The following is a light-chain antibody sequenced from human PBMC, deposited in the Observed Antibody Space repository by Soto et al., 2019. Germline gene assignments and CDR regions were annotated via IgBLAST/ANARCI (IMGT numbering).Light chain of an antibody. J-gene: IGLJ2*01. V-gene: IGLV1-51*01. Sequence: QAVLTQPPSVSAAPGQKVTISCSGTSSNIANNYVSWYQHLPGAAPKLLVYDNNKRPSGIPDRFSGSKSGTSATLGITGLQTGDEADYYCGTWDSSLSSGVFGGGTKL. CDR1: SSNIANNY. CDR2: DNN. CDR3: GTWDSSLSSGV.